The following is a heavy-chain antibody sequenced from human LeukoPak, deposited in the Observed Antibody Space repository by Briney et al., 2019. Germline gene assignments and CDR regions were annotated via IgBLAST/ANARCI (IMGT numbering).Heavy chain of an antibody. J-gene: IGHJ4*02. CDR1: AYIFTGYY. D-gene: IGHD6-13*01. V-gene: IGHV1-2*02. CDR3: ARDLAAAGTRRGGY. Sequence: VASVKVSCKASAYIFTGYYMHWVRQAPGQGLEWMGWINPDSGGTNYAQKFQGRVTMTRDTSISTACMEVSRLRSDDTAVYYCARDLAAAGTRRGGYWGQGTLVTVSS. CDR2: INPDSGGT.